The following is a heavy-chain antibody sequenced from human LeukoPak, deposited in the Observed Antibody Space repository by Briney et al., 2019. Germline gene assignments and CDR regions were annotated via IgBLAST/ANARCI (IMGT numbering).Heavy chain of an antibody. D-gene: IGHD1-20*01. CDR3: AVYNWEFDW. V-gene: IGHV3-23*01. CDR1: GFTFSSYG. J-gene: IGHJ4*02. CDR2: TNGDGAST. Sequence: GGSLRLSCAASGFTFSSYGMSWVRQAPGKGLEWVSATNGDGASTYYADSVKGRFTISRDNSKNMLYLQMNSLTVEDTAVYYCAVYNWEFDWWGQGTLVTVSS.